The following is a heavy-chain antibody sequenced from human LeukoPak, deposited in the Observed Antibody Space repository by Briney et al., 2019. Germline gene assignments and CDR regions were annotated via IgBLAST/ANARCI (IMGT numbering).Heavy chain of an antibody. D-gene: IGHD5-12*01. V-gene: IGHV3-48*01. J-gene: IGHJ4*02. CDR2: ISSSSSTI. CDR3: ARDQLVATGPYYFDY. Sequence: PGGSLRLSCAASGFTFSSYSMNWVRQAPGKGLEWVSYISSSSSTIYYADSVKGRFTISRDNAKNSLYLQMNSLRAEDTAVYYCARDQLVATGPYYFDYWGQGTLVTVSS. CDR1: GFTFSSYS.